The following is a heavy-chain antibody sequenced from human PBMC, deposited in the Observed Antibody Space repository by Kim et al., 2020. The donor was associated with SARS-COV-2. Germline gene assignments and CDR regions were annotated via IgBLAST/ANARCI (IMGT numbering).Heavy chain of an antibody. CDR1: GYTFTSYG. D-gene: IGHD2-15*01. V-gene: IGHV1-18*01. CDR2: ISAYNGNT. J-gene: IGHJ6*02. CDR3: ARDAGYCSGGSCYRDYYGMDV. Sequence: ASVKVSCKASGYTFTSYGISWVRQAPGQGLEWMGWISAYNGNTNYAQKLQGRVTMTTDTSTSTAYMELRSLRSDDTAVYYCARDAGYCSGGSCYRDYYGMDVWGQGTTVTVSS.